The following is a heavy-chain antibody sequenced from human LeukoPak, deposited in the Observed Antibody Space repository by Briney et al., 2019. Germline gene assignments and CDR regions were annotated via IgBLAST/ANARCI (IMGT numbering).Heavy chain of an antibody. CDR1: GLIFSSYN. CDR2: ISSSSSYI. CDR3: ARDRDDSSSWYSEYFLH. D-gene: IGHD6-13*01. J-gene: IGHJ1*01. Sequence: GGSLRLSCAASGLIFSSYNMNWVRQAPGKGLEWVSSISSSSSYIYYADSVKGRFIISRDNAKNSLYLQMNSLRVEDTAVYYCARDRDDSSSWYSEYFLHWGQGTLVTVSS. V-gene: IGHV3-21*01.